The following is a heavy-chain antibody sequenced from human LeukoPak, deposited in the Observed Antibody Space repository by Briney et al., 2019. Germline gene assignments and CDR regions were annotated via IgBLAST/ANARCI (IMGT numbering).Heavy chain of an antibody. Sequence: SETLSLTCTVSGGSISSYYWSWIRQPPGKGLEWIGYIYYSGSTNYNPSLKSRVTISVDTSKNQFSLKLSSVTAADTAVYYCARALSWTDYYYYMDVWGKGTTVTVSS. CDR2: IYYSGST. D-gene: IGHD6-13*01. CDR3: ARALSWTDYYYYMDV. CDR1: GGSISSYY. J-gene: IGHJ6*03. V-gene: IGHV4-59*01.